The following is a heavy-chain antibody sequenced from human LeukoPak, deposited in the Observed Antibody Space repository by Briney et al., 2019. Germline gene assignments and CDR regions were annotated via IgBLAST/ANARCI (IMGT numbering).Heavy chain of an antibody. D-gene: IGHD6-13*01. J-gene: IGHJ6*03. Sequence: PGGSLRLSCAASGFTFSAYAMSWVRQAPGQGLDWVEGISGTGVYTYYAKSVKGRFTISRDNSKNTLYLQMNSLRADDTAVYYCAKGSAAGKPLLYYYYMDVWGRGTTVTVSS. V-gene: IGHV3-23*01. CDR1: GFTFSAYA. CDR2: ISGTGVYT. CDR3: AKGSAAGKPLLYYYYMDV.